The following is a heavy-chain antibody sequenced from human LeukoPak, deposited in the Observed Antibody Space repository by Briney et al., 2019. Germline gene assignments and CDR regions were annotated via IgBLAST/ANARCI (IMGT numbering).Heavy chain of an antibody. CDR3: ARGAQLVVAPAAQARSGPSGIDY. CDR1: GFTFSSYS. Sequence: GGSLRLSCAPSGFTFSSYSMNWVRQAPGKGLEWVSSISSSSNYIYYADSVKGRFTISRDNAKNSLYLQMNSLGAEDTAVYYCARGAQLVVAPAAQARSGPSGIDYWGQGTLVTVSS. J-gene: IGHJ4*02. D-gene: IGHD2-2*01. V-gene: IGHV3-21*01. CDR2: ISSSSNYI.